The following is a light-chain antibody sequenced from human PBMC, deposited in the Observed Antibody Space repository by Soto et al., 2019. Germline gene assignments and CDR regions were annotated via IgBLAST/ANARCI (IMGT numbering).Light chain of an antibody. J-gene: IGKJ1*01. CDR2: AAS. CDR3: QQYSSLWT. CDR1: QSVSSK. V-gene: IGKV3D-15*01. Sequence: EIVMTQSPVTLSVSPGERATLSCRASQSVSSKLAWYHQKPGQSPRLLIYAASNRATGIPDRFSGSGSGTDFTLSISRLEPEDFAVYYCQQYSSLWTFGQGTKVDIK.